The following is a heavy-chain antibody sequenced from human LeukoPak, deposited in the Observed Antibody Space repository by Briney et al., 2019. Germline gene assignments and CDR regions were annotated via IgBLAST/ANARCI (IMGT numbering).Heavy chain of an antibody. D-gene: IGHD3-10*01. CDR1: EFTFSAYA. J-gene: IGHJ6*03. CDR3: ARQWGRDVLLWFGEGDYYYMDV. Sequence: GGSLRLSCAASEFTFSAYAMHWVRQAPGKGLEWVAFIRYDGSNKYYADSVKGRFTISRDNAKNSLYLQMNSLRAEDTAVYYCARQWGRDVLLWFGEGDYYYMDVWGKGTTVTVSS. V-gene: IGHV3-30*02. CDR2: IRYDGSNK.